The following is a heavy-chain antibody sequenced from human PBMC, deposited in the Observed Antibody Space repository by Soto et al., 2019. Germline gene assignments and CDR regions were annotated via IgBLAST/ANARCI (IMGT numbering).Heavy chain of an antibody. CDR1: GFTLGSYA. J-gene: IGHJ4*02. CDR2: IGSRGST. Sequence: GGSLRLSCAASGFTLGSYAMGWVRQAPGKGLEWVSAIGSRGSTFYADSVKGRFTISRDNSKNTLYLQMNSLRAEDTALYYCAKENTGWYSNWGQGTLVTVSS. V-gene: IGHV3-23*01. D-gene: IGHD6-19*01. CDR3: AKENTGWYSN.